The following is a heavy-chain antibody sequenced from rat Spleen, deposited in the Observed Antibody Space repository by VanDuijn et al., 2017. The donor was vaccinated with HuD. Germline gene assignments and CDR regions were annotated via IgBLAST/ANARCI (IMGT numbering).Heavy chain of an antibody. J-gene: IGHJ3*01. V-gene: IGHV5-29*01. CDR2: ISYDGSNT. D-gene: IGHD1-9*01. CDR1: GFTFGDYY. Sequence: EVQLVESGGGLVQPGRSLKLSCAASGFTFGDYYMAWVRQAPTKGLEWVATISYDGSNTYYRDSVKGRFTLSRDNVKSTLYLQMDSLRSEDTATYYCANTYYGSWFAYWGQGTLVTVSS. CDR3: ANTYYGSWFAY.